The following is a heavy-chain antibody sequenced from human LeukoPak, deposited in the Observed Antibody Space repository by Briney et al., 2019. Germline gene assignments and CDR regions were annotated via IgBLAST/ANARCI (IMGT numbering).Heavy chain of an antibody. CDR1: GGSISGYTYY. Sequence: PSETLSLTCTVSGGSISGYTYYWGWMRQPPGKGLEWIGSIFYTGNTFHNPALKSRVTMSVDTSKNQFSLKLSSVTAADTAVYYCARDLQMLPSYHLDYWGQGALLTVSS. CDR2: IFYTGNT. CDR3: ARDLQMLPSYHLDY. J-gene: IGHJ4*02. V-gene: IGHV4-39*07. D-gene: IGHD1-14*01.